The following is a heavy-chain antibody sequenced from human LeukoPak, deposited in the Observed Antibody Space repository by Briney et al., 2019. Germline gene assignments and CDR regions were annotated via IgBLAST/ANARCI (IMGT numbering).Heavy chain of an antibody. CDR3: ASEGGDDILTGYKYNWFDP. CDR2: IYYSGST. V-gene: IGHV4-59*01. CDR1: GGSISSYY. D-gene: IGHD3-9*01. J-gene: IGHJ5*02. Sequence: SETLSLTCTVSGGSISSYYWSWIRQPPGKGLEWIGYIYYSGSTNYNPSLKSRVTISVETSKNQFSLKLSSVTAADTAVYYCASEGGDDILTGYKYNWFDPWGQGTLVTVSS.